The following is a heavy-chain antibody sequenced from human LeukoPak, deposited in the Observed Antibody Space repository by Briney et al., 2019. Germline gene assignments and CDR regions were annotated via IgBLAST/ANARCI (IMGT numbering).Heavy chain of an antibody. J-gene: IGHJ4*02. CDR3: ARAPYDSGGYYDYYFDY. D-gene: IGHD3-22*01. V-gene: IGHV4-59*08. Sequence: PSETLSLTCTVSGGSISSYYWSWIRQPPGKGLEWIGYIYYSGSTNYNPSLKSRVPISVDTSKNQFSLKLSSVTAADTAVYYCARAPYDSGGYYDYYFDYWGQGTLVTVSS. CDR1: GGSISSYY. CDR2: IYYSGST.